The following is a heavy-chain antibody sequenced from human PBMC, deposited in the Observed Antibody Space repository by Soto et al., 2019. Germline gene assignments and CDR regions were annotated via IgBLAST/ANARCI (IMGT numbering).Heavy chain of an antibody. D-gene: IGHD3-10*01. CDR3: ARTYYFGSGSYFHFDY. CDR2: IYYSGNT. V-gene: IGHV4-30-4*01. Sequence: PSETLSLTCTVSGGSISSGDYYWSWIRQPPGKGLEWIGYIYYSGNTYYNPSLESRLTISVDTSKNQFSLKLSSVTAADTAVYYCARTYYFGSGSYFHFDYWGQGALVTVSS. CDR1: GGSISSGDYY. J-gene: IGHJ4*02.